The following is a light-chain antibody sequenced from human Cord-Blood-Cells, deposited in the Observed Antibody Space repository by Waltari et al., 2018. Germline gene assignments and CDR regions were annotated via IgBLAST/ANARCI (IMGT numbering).Light chain of an antibody. Sequence: DIVMTQSPDSLAVSLGERATINCKSSQSVLYSSNNKNYLAGYQQKPVQPPNLLIYWASTRESGVPDRFSGSGSGTDFTLTISSLQAEDVAVYYCQQYYSTPFTFGPGTKVDIK. V-gene: IGKV4-1*01. CDR2: WAS. J-gene: IGKJ3*01. CDR1: QSVLYSSNNKNY. CDR3: QQYYSTPFT.